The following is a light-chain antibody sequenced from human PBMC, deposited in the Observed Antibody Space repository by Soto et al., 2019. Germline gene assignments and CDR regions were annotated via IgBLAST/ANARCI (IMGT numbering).Light chain of an antibody. J-gene: IGKJ5*01. CDR1: QTVSNY. CDR3: QYHGSSPIT. CDR2: AAS. Sequence: EIVLTQSPATLSLSPGERVTPPCRASQTVSNYLVWYQQKPGQAPRLLIFAASSRASGIPDRFSGSGSGTDFTLTISRLEPEDLALFYCQYHGSSPITFGQGTRLEI. V-gene: IGKV3-20*01.